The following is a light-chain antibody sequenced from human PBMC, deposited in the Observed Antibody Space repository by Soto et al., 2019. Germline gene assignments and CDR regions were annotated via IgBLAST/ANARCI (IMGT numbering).Light chain of an antibody. J-gene: IGKJ5*01. V-gene: IGKV3-20*01. CDR2: GVS. Sequence: EILLTQSPGTLSLSPGERATLSCRASQTVNSRFLAWYQQKPGQAPRLLIYGVSTRATGTPDRFSGSGSGTDFTLTISRLEPEDFAVFYCQQYATSPSLGQGTRLEIK. CDR3: QQYATSPS. CDR1: QTVNSRF.